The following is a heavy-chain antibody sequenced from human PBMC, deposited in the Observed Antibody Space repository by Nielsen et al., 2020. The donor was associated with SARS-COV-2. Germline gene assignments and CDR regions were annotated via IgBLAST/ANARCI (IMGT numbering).Heavy chain of an antibody. J-gene: IGHJ4*02. CDR3: ARGRFLEWLLDY. Sequence: ASVKVSCKASGYTFTSYAMHWVRQAPGQRLEWMGWINAGNGNTKYSQKFQGRVTITRDTSASTAYMELSSLRSEDTAVYYCARGRFLEWLLDYWGQGTLVTVSS. CDR1: GYTFTSYA. CDR2: INAGNGNT. D-gene: IGHD3-3*01. V-gene: IGHV1-3*01.